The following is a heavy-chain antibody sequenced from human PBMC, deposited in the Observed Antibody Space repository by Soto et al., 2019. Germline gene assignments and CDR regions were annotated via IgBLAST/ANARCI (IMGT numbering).Heavy chain of an antibody. V-gene: IGHV3-7*01. CDR2: IKQDGSEK. J-gene: IGHJ4*02. Sequence: GGSLRLSCAASGFTFSSYWMSWVRQAPGKGLEWVANIKQDGSEKYYVDSVKGRFTISRDNAKNSLYLQMNSLRAEDTAVYYCARGXSTKIAVAGMSKVTFDYWGQGTLVTVSS. CDR3: ARGXSTKIAVAGMSKVTFDY. D-gene: IGHD6-19*01. CDR1: GFTFSSYW.